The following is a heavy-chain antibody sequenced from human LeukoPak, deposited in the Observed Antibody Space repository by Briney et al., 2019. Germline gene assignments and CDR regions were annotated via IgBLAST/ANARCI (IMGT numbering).Heavy chain of an antibody. Sequence: GASVKVSCKASGGTFSSYTISWVRQAPGQGLEWMGRIIPILGIANYAQKFQGRVTVTADKSTSTAYMELSSLRSEDTAVYYCARDMGNYYGMDVRGQGTTVTVSS. D-gene: IGHD3-10*01. J-gene: IGHJ6*02. CDR3: ARDMGNYYGMDV. CDR1: GGTFSSYT. CDR2: IIPILGIA. V-gene: IGHV1-69*04.